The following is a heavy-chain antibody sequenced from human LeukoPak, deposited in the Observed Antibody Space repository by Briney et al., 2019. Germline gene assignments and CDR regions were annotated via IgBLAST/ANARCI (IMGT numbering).Heavy chain of an antibody. Sequence: ASVKVSCKVSGYTLTELSMHWVRQAPGQGLEWMGGFDPEDGETIYAQKFQGRVTMTEDTSTDTAYMELSSLRSEDTAVYYCATLSGDRVGATPGDYRGQRTLVTVSS. D-gene: IGHD1-26*01. V-gene: IGHV1-24*01. CDR1: GYTLTELS. CDR3: ATLSGDRVGATPGDY. J-gene: IGHJ4*02. CDR2: FDPEDGET.